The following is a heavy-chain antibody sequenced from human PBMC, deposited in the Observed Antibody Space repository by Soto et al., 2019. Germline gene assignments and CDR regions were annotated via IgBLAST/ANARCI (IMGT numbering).Heavy chain of an antibody. CDR3: ARGAINYYYEDV. Sequence: EVQLVESGGGLVQPGGSLRLSCAASGCTFSDYWMHCVRQAPGKWLEWVSRIKRDGSTTNYADSVKARFTISRDNAKNTLYLEMNSLRVEDTADYYCARGAINYYYEDVWGKGTTVTVSS. V-gene: IGHV3-74*01. CDR2: IKRDGSTT. CDR1: GCTFSDYW. J-gene: IGHJ6*03.